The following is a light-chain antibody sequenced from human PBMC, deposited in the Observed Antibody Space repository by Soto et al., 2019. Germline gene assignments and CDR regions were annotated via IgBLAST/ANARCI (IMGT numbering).Light chain of an antibody. Sequence: DIVLTQSPGTLSLSPGERDTLSFWASQSITSRYYLAWYQQKXGQAPRXXIYGASSRETGVPERFSGSGSWTEFTLTISRLEPEDFAVYYCQQYGSSTWTFGQGTKVDIK. CDR1: QSITSRYY. V-gene: IGKV3-20*01. J-gene: IGKJ1*01. CDR3: QQYGSSTWT. CDR2: GAS.